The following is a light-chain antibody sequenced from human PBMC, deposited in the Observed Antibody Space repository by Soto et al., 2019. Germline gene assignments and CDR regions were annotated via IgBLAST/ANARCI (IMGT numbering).Light chain of an antibody. Sequence: EIVLTQSPGTLSLSPGERATLSCRASQNLSSGYLAWYRQRPGQAPRILIYAASSRATGIPDRFIGNGSGTDFTLTISRLEPQDFAVYYCQQYDTSPRTFGGGTEV. CDR1: QNLSSGY. CDR3: QQYDTSPRT. CDR2: AAS. J-gene: IGKJ4*02. V-gene: IGKV3-20*01.